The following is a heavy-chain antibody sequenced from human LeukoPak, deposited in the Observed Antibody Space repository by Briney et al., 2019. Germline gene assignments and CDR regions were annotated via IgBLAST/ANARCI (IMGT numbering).Heavy chain of an antibody. CDR2: ISGSGGST. Sequence: GGSLRLSCAASGFTFSSYAMSWVRQAPGKGLEWVSAISGSGGSTYYADFVKGRFTISRDNSKNTLYLQMNSLRAEDTAVYYCAKVKKPAAIHRVGNWFDPWGQGTLVTVSS. V-gene: IGHV3-23*01. J-gene: IGHJ5*02. CDR3: AKVKKPAAIHRVGNWFDP. D-gene: IGHD2-2*02. CDR1: GFTFSSYA.